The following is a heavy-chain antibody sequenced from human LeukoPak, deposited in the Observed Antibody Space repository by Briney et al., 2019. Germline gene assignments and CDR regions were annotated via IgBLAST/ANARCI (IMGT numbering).Heavy chain of an antibody. V-gene: IGHV5-51*01. J-gene: IGHJ4*02. D-gene: IGHD3-22*01. CDR1: GYSFTSYW. CDR2: IYPGDSDT. Sequence: TGESLKISCKGSGYSFTSYWIGWVRQMPGKGLEWMGIIYPGDSDTRYSPSFQGRVTISADKSISTAYLQWSSLKASDTAMYYCARHAAYYYDSSGCFDYWGQGTLVTVSS. CDR3: ARHAAYYYDSSGCFDY.